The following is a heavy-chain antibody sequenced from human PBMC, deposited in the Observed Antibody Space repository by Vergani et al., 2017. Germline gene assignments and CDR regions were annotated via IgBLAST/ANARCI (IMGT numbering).Heavy chain of an antibody. CDR1: GFTFSTYA. Sequence: VQLLASVGSLKQPGGSVRLSCAASGFTFSTYAMHWVRQAPGKGLEWVSALTGGGGSTYYADSFKGRFIISRDKSRDTLDLQMNSLRPEDTATYYCVKDAGSYENYFDSWGQGTLVTVSS. J-gene: IGHJ4*02. CDR3: VKDAGSYENYFDS. CDR2: LTGGGGST. V-gene: IGHV3-23*01. D-gene: IGHD1-26*01.